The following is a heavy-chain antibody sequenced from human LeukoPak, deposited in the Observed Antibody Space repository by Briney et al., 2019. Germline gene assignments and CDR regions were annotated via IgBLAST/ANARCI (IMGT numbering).Heavy chain of an antibody. J-gene: IGHJ5*02. CDR2: ISSSSSYI. CDR3: ASDPAAPHGRYNWFGP. V-gene: IGHV3-21*01. D-gene: IGHD2-2*01. CDR1: GFTFSSYS. Sequence: GGSLRLSCAASGFTFSSYSMNWVRQAPGKGLEWVSSISSSSSYIYYADSVKGRFTIARDNAKSSLYLQMNSLRAEDTAVYYCASDPAAPHGRYNWFGPWGQGTLVTVSS.